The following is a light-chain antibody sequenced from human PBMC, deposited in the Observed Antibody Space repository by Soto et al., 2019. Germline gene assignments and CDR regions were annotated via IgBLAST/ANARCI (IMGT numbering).Light chain of an antibody. CDR3: SSYPSSSTQ. Sequence: QSVLTQPASVSGSPGQSITISCTGTSSDVGGYNYVSWYQQHPGKAPKLMIYDVSNRPSGVSNRFSGSKSGNTASLTISGLQAEDEADYYCSSYPSSSTQIGGGTKLTVL. CDR2: DVS. V-gene: IGLV2-14*01. J-gene: IGLJ2*01. CDR1: SSDVGGYNY.